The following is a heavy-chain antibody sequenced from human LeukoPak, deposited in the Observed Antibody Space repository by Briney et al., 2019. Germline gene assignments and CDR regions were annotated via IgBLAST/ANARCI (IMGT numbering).Heavy chain of an antibody. CDR2: IYYSGST. CDR3: ARPSFWSGYYPFDY. J-gene: IGHJ4*02. D-gene: IGHD3-3*01. CDR1: GGSISSSSYY. Sequence: SETLSLTCTVSGGSISSSSYYWGWIRQPPGKGLEWIGSIYYSGSTHYNPSLKSRITISVDTSKNQFSLKLSSVTAADTAVYYCARPSFWSGYYPFDYWGQGTLVTVSS. V-gene: IGHV4-39*01.